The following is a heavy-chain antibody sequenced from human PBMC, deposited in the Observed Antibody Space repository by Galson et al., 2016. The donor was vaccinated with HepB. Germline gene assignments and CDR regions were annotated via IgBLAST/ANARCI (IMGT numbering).Heavy chain of an antibody. CDR2: IDWDDDK. J-gene: IGHJ6*03. D-gene: IGHD2-15*01. Sequence: PALVKPTQTLTLACTFSGFSLSTGGVCVSWIRQPPGKALEWLALIDWDDDKYYSTSLKTRLTISKDTSKNQVVLTMTNMDPVDTATYYCARGSYYYMDVWGKGTTVTVSS. V-gene: IGHV2-70*01. CDR1: GFSLSTGGVC. CDR3: ARGSYYYMDV.